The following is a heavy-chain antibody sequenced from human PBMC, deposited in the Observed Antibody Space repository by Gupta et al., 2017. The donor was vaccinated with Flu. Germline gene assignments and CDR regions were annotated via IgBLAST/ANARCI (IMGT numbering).Heavy chain of an antibody. CDR1: ISISNW. CDR2: VYHTGST. V-gene: IGHV4-4*01. D-gene: IGHD2-2*01. Sequence: ISISNWWSWVRQPPGKGLEWIGEVYHTGSTNYNPSLRSRVSISVDKSKNQISLNLSSVTAADTAVYFCAATSSSTSQNFDLWGQGTLATVSS. J-gene: IGHJ4*02. CDR3: AATSSSTSQNFDL.